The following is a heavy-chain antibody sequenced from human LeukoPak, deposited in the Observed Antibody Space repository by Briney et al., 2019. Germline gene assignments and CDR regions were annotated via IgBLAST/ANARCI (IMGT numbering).Heavy chain of an antibody. J-gene: IGHJ4*02. V-gene: IGHV1-69*05. Sequence: ASVTVSFKASGGTFSSYAISWVRQAPGQGLEWMGGIIPIFGTANYAQKFQGRVTITTDESTSTAYMELSSLRSEDTAVYYCATDHQWQLLGYWGQGTLVTVSS. CDR1: GGTFSSYA. D-gene: IGHD1-26*01. CDR2: IIPIFGTA. CDR3: ATDHQWQLLGY.